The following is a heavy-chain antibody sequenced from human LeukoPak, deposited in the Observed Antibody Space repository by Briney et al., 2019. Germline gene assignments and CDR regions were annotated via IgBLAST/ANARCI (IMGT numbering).Heavy chain of an antibody. Sequence: PSETLSLTCTVSGGSISSYYWSWIRQPPGKGMEWIGFIYYSGSTNYNPSLKSRVTISVDTSKNQFSLRLSSVTAADTAVYYCARGGYYDSSGYSKFDYWGQGTLVTVSS. CDR3: ARGGYYDSSGYSKFDY. J-gene: IGHJ4*02. CDR1: GGSISSYY. D-gene: IGHD3-22*01. V-gene: IGHV4-59*01. CDR2: IYYSGST.